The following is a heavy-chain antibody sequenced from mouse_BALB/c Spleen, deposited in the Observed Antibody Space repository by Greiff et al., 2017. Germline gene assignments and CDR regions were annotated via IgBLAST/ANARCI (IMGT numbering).Heavy chain of an antibody. CDR1: GYSIPSGYY. Sequence: VQLKESGPGLVKPSQSLSLTCSVTGYSIPSGYYWNWIRQFPGNKLEWMGYISYDGSNNYNPSLKNRISITRDTSKNQFFLKLNSVTTEDTATYYCAREGGNYEGWFAYWGQGTLVTVSA. V-gene: IGHV3-6*02. CDR2: ISYDGSN. CDR3: AREGGNYEGWFAY. J-gene: IGHJ3*01. D-gene: IGHD2-1*01.